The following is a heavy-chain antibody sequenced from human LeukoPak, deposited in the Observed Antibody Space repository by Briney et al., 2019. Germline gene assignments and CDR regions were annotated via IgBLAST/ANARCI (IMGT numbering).Heavy chain of an antibody. CDR3: TRGGFGAHYYYMDV. D-gene: IGHD3-16*01. J-gene: IGHJ6*03. Sequence: GRSLILSCAASGFTFDDFALTWVRQSPEKGLEWVSGINWDGTATGYADSVKGRLTIHRDNAKNSLYLQMNSLRAEDSALYYCTRGGFGAHYYYMDVWGKGTTVTVSS. CDR1: GFTFDDFA. CDR2: INWDGTAT. V-gene: IGHV3-20*04.